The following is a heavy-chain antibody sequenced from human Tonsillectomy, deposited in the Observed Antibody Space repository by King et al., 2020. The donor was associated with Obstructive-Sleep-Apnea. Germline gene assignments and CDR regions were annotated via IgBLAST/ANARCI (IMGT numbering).Heavy chain of an antibody. J-gene: IGHJ4*02. CDR3: AGGAGWLIDY. D-gene: IGHD5-24*01. V-gene: IGHV4-59*02. CDR2: SKHIGGA. CDR1: DASVNNYF. Sequence: QLQESGPRLVKPSETLSLTCTVSDASVNNYFWGWIRQPPGKGLEWIGYSKHIGGANHNPALKSRVTISVDTSKGQFSLVLTYVTAADTAMYYCAGGAGWLIDYWGQGILVTVSS.